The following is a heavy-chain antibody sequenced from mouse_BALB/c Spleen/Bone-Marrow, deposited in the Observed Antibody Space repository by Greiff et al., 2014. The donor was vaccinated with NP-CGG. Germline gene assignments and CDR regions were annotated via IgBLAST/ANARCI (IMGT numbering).Heavy chain of an antibody. Sequence: VQVVESGAELAKPGASVKMSCKASGYAFTSYWMHWVKQRPGQGLEWIGYINPRIGYTEYNQKFKDKATLTADKSSSTAYMQLRSLTSEDSAVYYCARGNWEAMDYGGQGTSVTVSS. D-gene: IGHD4-1*01. V-gene: IGHV1-7*01. J-gene: IGHJ4*01. CDR3: ARGNWEAMDY. CDR1: GYAFTSYW. CDR2: INPRIGYT.